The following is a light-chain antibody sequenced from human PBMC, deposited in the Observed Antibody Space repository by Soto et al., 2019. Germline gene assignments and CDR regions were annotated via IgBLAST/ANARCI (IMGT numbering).Light chain of an antibody. Sequence: EIQMTQSPSSLSASVGDRVTITCRASQGISNYLAWYQQKPGKVPKLLIYGASTLQSGVPSRLGGSGSGTDFTLIINSLQPEDVATYYCQKYDSAPWTFGQGTKVEIK. CDR2: GAS. CDR1: QGISNY. CDR3: QKYDSAPWT. V-gene: IGKV1-27*01. J-gene: IGKJ1*01.